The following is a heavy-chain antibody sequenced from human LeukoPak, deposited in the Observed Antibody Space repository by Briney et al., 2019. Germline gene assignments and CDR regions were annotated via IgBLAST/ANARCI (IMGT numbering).Heavy chain of an antibody. CDR2: ISGYNGNT. CDR3: ARGMSGYTDDPFEI. CDR1: RYTFTSYR. V-gene: IGHV1-18*01. Sequence: ASVKVSRKASRYTFTSYRINWVRQAPGQGVGWKAWISGYNGNTNYAQKFQGRVTLTRDTSTSTAYMELRSLRSDDTAVYLYARGMSGYTDDPFEIWGQGKVVTVSA. D-gene: IGHD2-2*02. J-gene: IGHJ3*02.